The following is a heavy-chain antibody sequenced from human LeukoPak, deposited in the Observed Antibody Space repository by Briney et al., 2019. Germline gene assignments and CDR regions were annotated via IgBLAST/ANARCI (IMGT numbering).Heavy chain of an antibody. CDR1: GFTLSIYS. CDR2: ISSSRSYI. D-gene: IGHD2-2*01. Sequence: GVPLSLLCAASGFTLSIYSMHCLREARGKALECVSSISSSRSYIFYAHSVEGLFTISRENAKNSLYLQMSSLRAEDTAVYYCATEGYCSSTSCYSTHYYDGMDVWGQGTTVTVSS. CDR3: ATEGYCSSTSCYSTHYYDGMDV. V-gene: IGHV3-21*01. J-gene: IGHJ6*02.